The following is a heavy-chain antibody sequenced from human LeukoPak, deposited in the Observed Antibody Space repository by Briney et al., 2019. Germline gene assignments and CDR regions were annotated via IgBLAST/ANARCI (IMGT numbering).Heavy chain of an antibody. CDR2: ISYDGSNK. CDR3: ARDPSSGWYPGYFDY. Sequence: GGSLRLSCAASGFTFSSYAMHWVRQAPGKGLEWVAVISYDGSNKYYADSVKGRFTISRDNSKNTLYLQMNSLRAEDTAVYYCARDPSSGWYPGYFDYWGQGTLVTVSS. D-gene: IGHD6-19*01. V-gene: IGHV3-30-3*01. J-gene: IGHJ4*02. CDR1: GFTFSSYA.